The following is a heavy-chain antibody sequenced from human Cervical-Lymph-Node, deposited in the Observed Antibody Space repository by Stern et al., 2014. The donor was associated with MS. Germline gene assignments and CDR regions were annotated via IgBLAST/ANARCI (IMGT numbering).Heavy chain of an antibody. CDR3: ARLRVITASFDP. J-gene: IGHJ5*02. D-gene: IGHD4-11*01. V-gene: IGHV4-59*01. Sequence: QLQLQESGPGPVKPSETLSLICTVSGGSISSYYWSWIRQPPGKGLEWIGYSYYGGSTNYNPSLKSRVTISVDTSKNQFSLKLTSVTAADTAMYYCARLRVITASFDPWGQGTLVTVSS. CDR2: SYYGGST. CDR1: GGSISSYY.